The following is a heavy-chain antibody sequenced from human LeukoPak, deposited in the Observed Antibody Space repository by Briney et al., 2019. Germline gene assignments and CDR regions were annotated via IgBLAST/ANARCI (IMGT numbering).Heavy chain of an antibody. J-gene: IGHJ5*02. V-gene: IGHV5-51*01. D-gene: IGHD1-1*01. CDR3: ARGGGGGNNWSLSNWFDP. Sequence: GGSLEISCKGSGSSFSNYWIGWVRQMPGKGLEWMGIIYPGDSDTRYSPSFQGQVTISADKSINTAYLQWSSLKASDTAMYYCARGGGGGNNWSLSNWFDPWGQGTLVTVSS. CDR1: GSSFSNYW. CDR2: IYPGDSDT.